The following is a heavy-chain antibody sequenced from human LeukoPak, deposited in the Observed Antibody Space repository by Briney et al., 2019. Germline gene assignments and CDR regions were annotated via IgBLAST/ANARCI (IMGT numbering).Heavy chain of an antibody. CDR2: IYHSGST. D-gene: IGHD4-17*01. CDR3: ARAGGEHRY. Sequence: PSETLSLTCTVSGYSISSGYYWGWIRQPPGKGLEWIGSIYHSGSTYYNPSLKSRVTISVDTSKNQFSLKLSSVTAADTAVYYCARAGGEHRYWGQGTLVTVSS. CDR1: GYSISSGYY. J-gene: IGHJ4*02. V-gene: IGHV4-38-2*02.